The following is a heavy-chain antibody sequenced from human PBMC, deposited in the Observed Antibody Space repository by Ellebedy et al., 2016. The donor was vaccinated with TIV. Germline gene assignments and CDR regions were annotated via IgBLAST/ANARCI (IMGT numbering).Heavy chain of an antibody. CDR2: INHSGST. Sequence: MPSETLSLTCAVYGGSFSGYYWSWIRQPPGKGLEWIGEINHSGSTNYNPSLKSRVTISVDTSKNPFSLKLSSVTAADTAVYYCARHPNHYGGNPRVAFDIWGQGTMVTVSS. CDR1: GGSFSGYY. CDR3: ARHPNHYGGNPRVAFDI. J-gene: IGHJ3*02. D-gene: IGHD4-23*01. V-gene: IGHV4-34*01.